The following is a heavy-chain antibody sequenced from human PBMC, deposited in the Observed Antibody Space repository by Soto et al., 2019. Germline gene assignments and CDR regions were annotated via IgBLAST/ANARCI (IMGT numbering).Heavy chain of an antibody. Sequence: GGSLRLSCAASGFTFSSYWMSWVRQAPGKGLEWVANIKQDGSEKYYVDSVKGRFTISGDNAKSSLYLQMNSLRAEDTAVYYCARVDNIVVVIAIEDAFDIWGQGTMVTVS. D-gene: IGHD2-21*01. V-gene: IGHV3-7*01. J-gene: IGHJ3*02. CDR2: IKQDGSEK. CDR1: GFTFSSYW. CDR3: ARVDNIVVVIAIEDAFDI.